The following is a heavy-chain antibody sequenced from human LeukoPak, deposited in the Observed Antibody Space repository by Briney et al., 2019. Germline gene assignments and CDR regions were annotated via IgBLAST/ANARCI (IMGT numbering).Heavy chain of an antibody. CDR2: ISFDGSNK. D-gene: IGHD6-19*01. J-gene: IGHJ3*02. Sequence: GGSLRLSCAASGLTFSSYGLHWVRQAPGKGLEWVAVISFDGSNKYYADSVKGRFTISRDNSKNTLYLQMDSLRAEDTAMYYCAKGRSGWYENDAFDIWGQGTRITVSS. CDR1: GLTFSSYG. V-gene: IGHV3-30*18. CDR3: AKGRSGWYENDAFDI.